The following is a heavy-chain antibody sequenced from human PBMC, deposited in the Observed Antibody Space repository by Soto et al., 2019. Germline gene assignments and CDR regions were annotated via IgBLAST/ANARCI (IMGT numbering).Heavy chain of an antibody. V-gene: IGHV1-69*13. CDR1: GGTFSSYA. J-gene: IGHJ4*02. CDR2: IIPIFGTA. D-gene: IGHD5-12*01. CDR3: ARGERWLQFYFDY. Sequence: SVKVSCKASGGTFSSYAISWVRQAPGQGLEWIGGIIPIFGTANYAQKFQGRVTITADESTSTAYMELSSLRSEDTAVYYCARGERWLQFYFDYWGQGTLVTVSS.